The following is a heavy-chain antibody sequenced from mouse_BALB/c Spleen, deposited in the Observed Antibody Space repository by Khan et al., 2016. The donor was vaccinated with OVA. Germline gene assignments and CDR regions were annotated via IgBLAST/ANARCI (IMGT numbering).Heavy chain of an antibody. D-gene: IGHD2-3*01. V-gene: IGHV1S137*01. CDR2: ISTYSGNT. CDR1: GYIFTDYA. J-gene: IGHJ2*01. CDR3: ASPAYDGYYNY. Sequence: QVRLQQSGPELVRPGVSVKISCKGSGYIFTDYAMHWVKQSHAKSLEWIGLISTYSGNTNYNQKFKGKATMTVDKSSSTAYMELARLTSEDSAIYYCASPAYDGYYNYWGQGTTLTVSS.